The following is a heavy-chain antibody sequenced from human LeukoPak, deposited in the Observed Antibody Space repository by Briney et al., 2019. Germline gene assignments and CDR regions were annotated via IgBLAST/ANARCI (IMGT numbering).Heavy chain of an antibody. V-gene: IGHV3-23*01. D-gene: IGHD6-13*01. Sequence: PGGSLRLSCAASGFTFSSYAMTWVRQAPGKGLEWVSTINRSGSTYDADSVKGRFTISRDNSKNTLYLQMNSLRAEDTAVYYCARVASGSIWFVDYWGQGTLVTVSS. CDR3: ARVASGSIWFVDY. J-gene: IGHJ4*02. CDR2: INRSGST. CDR1: GFTFSSYA.